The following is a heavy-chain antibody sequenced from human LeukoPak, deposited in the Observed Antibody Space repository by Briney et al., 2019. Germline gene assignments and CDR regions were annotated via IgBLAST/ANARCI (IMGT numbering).Heavy chain of an antibody. D-gene: IGHD3-9*01. J-gene: IGHJ5*02. CDR2: INPNSGGT. CDR1: GYTFTGYY. Sequence: GASVKVSCKASGYTFTGYYMHWVRQAPGQGLEWMGWINPNSGGTNYAQKFQGRVTMTRDTSISTAYMELSRLRSDDTAVYYCAREIADILTGYPSGIRFDPWGQGTLVTVSS. CDR3: AREIADILTGYPSGIRFDP. V-gene: IGHV1-2*02.